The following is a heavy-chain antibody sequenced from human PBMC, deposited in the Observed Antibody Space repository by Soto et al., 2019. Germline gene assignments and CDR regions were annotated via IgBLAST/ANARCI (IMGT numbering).Heavy chain of an antibody. D-gene: IGHD4-17*01. CDR3: ARNSRTDYGDSFYSYYGMDV. CDR1: GGSFSGYY. V-gene: IGHV4-34*01. J-gene: IGHJ6*02. CDR2: INHSGST. Sequence: SETLSLTCAVYGGSFSGYYWSWIRQPPGKGLEWIGEINHSGSTNYNPSLKSRVTISVDTSKNQFSLKLSSVTAADTAVYYCARNSRTDYGDSFYSYYGMDVWGQGXTVTVSS.